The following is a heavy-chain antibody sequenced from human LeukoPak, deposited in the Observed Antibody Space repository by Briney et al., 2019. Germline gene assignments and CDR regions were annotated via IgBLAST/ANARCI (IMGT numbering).Heavy chain of an antibody. CDR1: GGTFSSYA. J-gene: IGHJ4*02. Sequence: ASVKVSCKASGGTFSSYAISWVRQAPGQGLEWMGGIIPIFGTANYAQKFQGRVTITTDESTSTAYMELSSLRSEDTAVYYCARDPPRRDGYNREGDYWGQGTLVTVSS. D-gene: IGHD5-24*01. V-gene: IGHV1-69*05. CDR2: IIPIFGTA. CDR3: ARDPPRRDGYNREGDY.